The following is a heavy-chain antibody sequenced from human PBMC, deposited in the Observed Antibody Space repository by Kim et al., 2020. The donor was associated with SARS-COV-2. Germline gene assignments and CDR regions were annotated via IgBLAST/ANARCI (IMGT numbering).Heavy chain of an antibody. CDR3: ARDVGAKLTLDY. Sequence: GGSLRLSCAASGFTFSSYAMHWVRQAPGKGLEWVAVISYDGSNKYYADSVKGRFTISRDNSKNTLYLQMNSLRAEDTAVYYCARDVGAKLTLDYWGQGTL. J-gene: IGHJ4*02. CDR2: ISYDGSNK. V-gene: IGHV3-30*04. D-gene: IGHD1-26*01. CDR1: GFTFSSYA.